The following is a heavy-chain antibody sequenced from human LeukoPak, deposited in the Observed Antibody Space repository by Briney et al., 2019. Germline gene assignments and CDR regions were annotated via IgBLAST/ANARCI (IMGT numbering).Heavy chain of an antibody. V-gene: IGHV4-61*02. CDR3: ARDGCGGSCFHYYYYYMDV. D-gene: IGHD2-15*01. CDR1: SGSISSSNYY. CDR2: ISTIGIT. Sequence: SETLSLTCTVSSGSISSSNYYWSWIRQPAGGGLEWIGRISTIGITNYNPSLISRVTISIDPSKNQFALKLSSVTAADTAVYYCARDGCGGSCFHYYYYYMDVWGKGTTVTISS. J-gene: IGHJ6*03.